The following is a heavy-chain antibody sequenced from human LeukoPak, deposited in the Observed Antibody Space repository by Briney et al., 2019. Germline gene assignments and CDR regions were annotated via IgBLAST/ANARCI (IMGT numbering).Heavy chain of an antibody. D-gene: IGHD1-14*01. CDR2: IKQDETEK. J-gene: IGHJ4*02. Sequence: PGESLRLSCTASGFTFSNFWMGWVRQAPGKGLEWVANIKQDETEKFYLGSVKGRFTISRDNSKNTLYLQMNSLRVEDTAVYYCTRGPDEAKLSKWGQGTLVTVSS. CDR3: TRGPDEAKLSK. V-gene: IGHV3-7*03. CDR1: GFTFSNFW.